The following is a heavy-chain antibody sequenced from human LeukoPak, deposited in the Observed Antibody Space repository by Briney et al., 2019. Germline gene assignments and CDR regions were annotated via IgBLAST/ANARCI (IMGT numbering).Heavy chain of an antibody. V-gene: IGHV3-48*04. Sequence: GGSLRLSCVASEFTFMTSWMSWVRQAPGKGLEWVSYINSSGSTIYYADSVKGRFTISRDNAKNSLYLQMNSLRAEDTAVYYCAELGITMIGGVWGKGTTVTISS. CDR1: EFTFMTSW. CDR3: AELGITMIGGV. J-gene: IGHJ6*04. CDR2: INSSGSTI. D-gene: IGHD3-10*02.